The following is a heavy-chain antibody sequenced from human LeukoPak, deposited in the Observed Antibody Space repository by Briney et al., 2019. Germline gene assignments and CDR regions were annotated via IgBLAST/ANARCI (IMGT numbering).Heavy chain of an antibody. CDR2: INPNSGGT. D-gene: IGHD3-3*01. Sequence: GASVKVSCKASGYTFTGYYMHWVRQAPGQGLEWMGWINPNSGGTNYAQKFQGWVTMTRDTSISTAYMELSRLRSDDTAVYYCARYYDFWSGYYSEGYDAFDIWGQGTMVTVSS. V-gene: IGHV1-2*04. CDR3: ARYYDFWSGYYSEGYDAFDI. CDR1: GYTFTGYY. J-gene: IGHJ3*02.